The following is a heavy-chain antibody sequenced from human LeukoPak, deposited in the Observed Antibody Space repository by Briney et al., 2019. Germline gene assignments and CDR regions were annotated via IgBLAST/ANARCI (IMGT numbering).Heavy chain of an antibody. CDR2: IYYTVNT. CDR3: ARGRVAYSTYYFDY. Sequence: SETLSLTCTVSGDSITNYFWSWIRQPPGKGLEWIGYIYYTVNTNYKPSPTSRVTISVDTSTTQFTRRLRSVTAADTAVYYCARGRVAYSTYYFDYWGRGTLVTVSS. J-gene: IGHJ4*02. D-gene: IGHD2-15*01. V-gene: IGHV4-59*01. CDR1: GDSITNYF.